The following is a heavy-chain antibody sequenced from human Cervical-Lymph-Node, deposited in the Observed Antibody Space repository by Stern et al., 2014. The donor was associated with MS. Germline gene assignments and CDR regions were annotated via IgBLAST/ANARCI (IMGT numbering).Heavy chain of an antibody. CDR2: ITPIFGTA. Sequence: QMQLVQSGAEVKKPGSSVKVSCKASGGTFSSYAISWVRQAPGQGLEWMGGITPIFGTANYAQKFQGRVTITADESTNTAYMELSSLRSEDTAVYYCAREAAVAGIYYFDYWGQGTLVTVSS. V-gene: IGHV1-69*01. D-gene: IGHD6-19*01. CDR3: AREAAVAGIYYFDY. CDR1: GGTFSSYA. J-gene: IGHJ4*02.